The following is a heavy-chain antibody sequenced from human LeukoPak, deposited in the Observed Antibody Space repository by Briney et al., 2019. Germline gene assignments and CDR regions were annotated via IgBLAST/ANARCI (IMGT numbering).Heavy chain of an antibody. D-gene: IGHD3-10*01. J-gene: IGHJ6*03. CDR3: VREGSGSTHYMDV. V-gene: IGHV3-21*01. Sequence: GMSLRLSCATSGFTFSSHDMNWVRQAPVKGLEWVSSITGSSKDIDYADSLRGRFTISRDNAKSSLFLQMNSLRVEDTAVYYSVREGSGSTHYMDVWGKGTTVTVSS. CDR2: ITGSSKDI. CDR1: GFTFSSHD.